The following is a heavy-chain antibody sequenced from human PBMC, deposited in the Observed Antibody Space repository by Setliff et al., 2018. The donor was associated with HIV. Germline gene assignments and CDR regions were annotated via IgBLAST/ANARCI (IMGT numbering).Heavy chain of an antibody. Sequence: ASVKVSCKSSGGTFSTYVISWVRQAPGQGPEWMGWIIPKSGETSYAEKFRGRVAMTRDTSLSTAYMELSWLTSDDTAVYYCARVVDRDYDFWSAYEYWGQGTMVTV. D-gene: IGHD3-3*01. CDR2: IIPKSGET. CDR1: GGTFSTYV. J-gene: IGHJ4*02. CDR3: ARVVDRDYDFWSAYEY. V-gene: IGHV1-2*02.